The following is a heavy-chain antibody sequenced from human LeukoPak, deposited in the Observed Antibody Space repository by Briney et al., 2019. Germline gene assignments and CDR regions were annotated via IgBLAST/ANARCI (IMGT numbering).Heavy chain of an antibody. V-gene: IGHV3-23*01. J-gene: IGHJ4*02. CDR2: ISGSGAGT. CDR1: GFTFSSYA. D-gene: IGHD2-8*01. Sequence: VGSLRLSCAVSGFTFSSYAMNSVRPAPGKGLEWVSGISGSGAGTYYADSVKGRFTISRDNSKNTLYLQMNSLRAEDTAVYYCAKMVREFYTISYYFDYWGQGTLVTVSS. CDR3: AKMVREFYTISYYFDY.